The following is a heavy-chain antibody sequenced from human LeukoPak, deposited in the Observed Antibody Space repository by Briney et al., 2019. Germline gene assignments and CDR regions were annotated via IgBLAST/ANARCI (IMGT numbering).Heavy chain of an antibody. J-gene: IGHJ6*03. CDR3: ARMEGSYYNRIYYYYYMDV. D-gene: IGHD3-10*01. Sequence: GGSLRLSCAASGFTLSSYAMSWVRQAPGKGLEWVSAISVSGNTYHADSVKGRFTISRDNAKNSLYLQMNSLRAEDTAAYYCARMEGSYYNRIYYYYYMDVWGKGTTVTISS. V-gene: IGHV3-23*01. CDR1: GFTLSSYA. CDR2: ISVSGNT.